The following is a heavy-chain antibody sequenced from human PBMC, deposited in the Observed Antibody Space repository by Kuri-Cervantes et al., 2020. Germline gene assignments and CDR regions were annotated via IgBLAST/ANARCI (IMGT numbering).Heavy chain of an antibody. V-gene: IGHV3-30-3*01. CDR3: ARDPDGYGYYFDY. D-gene: IGHD5-18*01. CDR2: ISYDGSNK. Sequence: GGSLRLPCAASGFTFSSYAMHWVRQAPGKGLEWVAVISYDGSNKYYADSVKGRFTISRDNAKNSLYLQMNSLRAEDTAVYYCARDPDGYGYYFDYWGQGTLVTVSS. J-gene: IGHJ4*02. CDR1: GFTFSSYA.